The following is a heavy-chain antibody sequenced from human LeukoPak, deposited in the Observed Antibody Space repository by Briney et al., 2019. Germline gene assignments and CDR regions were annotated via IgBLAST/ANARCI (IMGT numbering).Heavy chain of an antibody. J-gene: IGHJ6*02. Sequence: GGSLRLSCAASGFTFSSYAMSWVRQAPGKGLEWVSVIYSGGSTYYADSVKGRFTISRDNSKNTLYLQMNSLRAEDTAVNYCARESYGQYNYYYYGMDVWGQGTTVTVSS. D-gene: IGHD5-18*01. CDR3: ARESYGQYNYYYYGMDV. CDR1: GFTFSSYA. CDR2: IYSGGST. V-gene: IGHV3-66*01.